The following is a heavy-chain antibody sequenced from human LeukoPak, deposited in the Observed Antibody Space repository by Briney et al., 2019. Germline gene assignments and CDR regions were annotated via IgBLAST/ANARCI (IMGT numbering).Heavy chain of an antibody. CDR3: AKDPRRDGYNYPWFDP. Sequence: GRSLRLSCAASGFTFDDYAMHWVRQPPGKGLEWVSGISWNSGSIGYADSVKGRFTISRDNSKNTLYLQMNSLRAEDTAVYYCAKDPRRDGYNYPWFDPWGQGTLVTVSS. D-gene: IGHD5-24*01. CDR1: GFTFDDYA. V-gene: IGHV3-9*01. J-gene: IGHJ5*02. CDR2: ISWNSGSI.